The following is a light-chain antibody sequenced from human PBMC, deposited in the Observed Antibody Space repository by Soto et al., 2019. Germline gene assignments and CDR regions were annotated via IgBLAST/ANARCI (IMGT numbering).Light chain of an antibody. Sequence: QSVLTQPASVSGSPGQSIAISCTGSSSDVGGYNYVSWYHHHLGKAPKLMIYDVTNRPSGVSDLFSGSKSGNSASLTISGLQAEDEDDYSCSSYTSSGNYVVGTSTKVTVL. J-gene: IGLJ1*01. CDR3: SSYTSSGNYV. CDR1: SSDVGGYNY. V-gene: IGLV2-14*03. CDR2: DVT.